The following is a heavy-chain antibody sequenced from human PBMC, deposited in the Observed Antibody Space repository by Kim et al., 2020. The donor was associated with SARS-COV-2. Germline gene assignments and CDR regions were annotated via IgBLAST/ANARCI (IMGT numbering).Heavy chain of an antibody. CDR1: GGSISSYY. CDR2: IYYSGST. Sequence: SENLSLTCTVSGGSISSYYWSWIRQPPGKGLEWIGYIYYSGSTNYNPSLKSRVTISVDTSKNQFSLKLSSVTAADTAVYYCARERVYAFDIWGQGTMVTVSS. V-gene: IGHV4-59*01. CDR3: ARERVYAFDI. J-gene: IGHJ3*02.